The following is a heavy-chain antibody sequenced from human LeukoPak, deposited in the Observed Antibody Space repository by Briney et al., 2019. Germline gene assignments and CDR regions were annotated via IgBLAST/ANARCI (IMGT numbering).Heavy chain of an antibody. CDR1: RYTFNAYY. CDR2: INPNSGGT. Sequence: ASVKVSCKASRYTFNAYYMHWVRQAPGQGLEWMGWINPNSGGTNYAQKFQGRVTMTRDTSITTAYMELSSLRSDDTAVYYCARDLRYHYYMDVWGKGTTVTVSS. V-gene: IGHV1-2*02. CDR3: ARDLRYHYYMDV. J-gene: IGHJ6*03.